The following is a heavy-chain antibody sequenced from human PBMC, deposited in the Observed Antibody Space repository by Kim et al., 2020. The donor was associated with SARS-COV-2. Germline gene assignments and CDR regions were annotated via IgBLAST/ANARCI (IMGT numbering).Heavy chain of an antibody. V-gene: IGHV4-4*02. CDR2: IHHSGNT. CDR1: GDSITSSNW. CDR3: ARLRTDTGSYFRFDY. J-gene: IGHJ4*02. Sequence: SETLSLTCAVSGDSITSSNWWSWVRQSPGKGLEWIGEIHHSGNTNYNPSLKSRVTISVDKSKNQFSLKLSSVTAADTAVYYCARLRTDTGSYFRFDYWSRGTRVTVPS. D-gene: IGHD1-26*01.